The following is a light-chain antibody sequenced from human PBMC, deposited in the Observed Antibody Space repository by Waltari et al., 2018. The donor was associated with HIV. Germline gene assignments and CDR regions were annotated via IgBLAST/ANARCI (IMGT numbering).Light chain of an antibody. CDR3: QQFYSAVFT. Sequence: DIVMTQSPDSLAVSLGERATINCKSNQSVLYSSNNRNYLAWYQQKPGQPPKLLIYWASTRESGVPDRFSGSGSETDFTLTISSLQAEDVAVYYCQQFYSAVFTFGPGTKVDIK. J-gene: IGKJ3*01. CDR1: QSVLYSSNNRNY. CDR2: WAS. V-gene: IGKV4-1*01.